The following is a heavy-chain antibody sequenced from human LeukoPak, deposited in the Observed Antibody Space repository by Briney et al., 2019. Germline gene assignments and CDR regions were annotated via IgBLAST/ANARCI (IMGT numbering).Heavy chain of an antibody. J-gene: IGHJ4*02. Sequence: GGSLRLSCVASGFTFSSYAMHWVRQAPGKGLEWVAVISYDGSNKYYADSVKGRFTISRDNSKNTPYLQMNSLRAEDTAVYYCARDTRYSGSYHFDYWGQGTLVTVSS. CDR1: GFTFSSYA. CDR3: ARDTRYSGSYHFDY. CDR2: ISYDGSNK. D-gene: IGHD1-26*01. V-gene: IGHV3-30-3*01.